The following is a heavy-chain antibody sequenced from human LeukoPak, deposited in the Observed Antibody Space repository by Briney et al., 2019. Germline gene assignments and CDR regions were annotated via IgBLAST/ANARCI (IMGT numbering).Heavy chain of an antibody. CDR1: GGSISSYY. V-gene: IGHV4-59*01. D-gene: IGHD5-18*01. CDR2: IYYSGST. CDR3: ARIVDTAMLTYYYYYMDV. Sequence: SETLSLTCTVSGGSISSYYWSWIRQPPGKGLERIGYIYYSGSTNYNPSLKSRVTISVDTSKNQFSLKLSSVTAADTAVYYCARIVDTAMLTYYYYYMDVWGKGTTVTISS. J-gene: IGHJ6*03.